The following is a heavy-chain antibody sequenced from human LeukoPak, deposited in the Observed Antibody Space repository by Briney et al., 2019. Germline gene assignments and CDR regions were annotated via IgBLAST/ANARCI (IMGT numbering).Heavy chain of an antibody. V-gene: IGHV1-69*05. CDR1: GGTFSSYA. CDR3: ARVMSYYDFWSGYENWFDP. D-gene: IGHD3-3*01. J-gene: IGHJ5*02. Sequence: SVKVSCKASGGTFSSYAISWVRQAPGQGLEWMGGIIPIFGTASYAQKFQGRVTITTDESTSTAYMELSSLRSEDTAVYYCARVMSYYDFWSGYENWFDPWGQGTLVTVSS. CDR2: IIPIFGTA.